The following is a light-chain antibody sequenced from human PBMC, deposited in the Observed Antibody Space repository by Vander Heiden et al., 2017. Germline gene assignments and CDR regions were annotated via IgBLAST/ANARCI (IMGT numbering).Light chain of an antibody. V-gene: IGLV2-23*02. CDR1: RSDVGSYSL. CDR3: CSYAGSHSLV. Sequence: QSALTQPASVSGSPGQPITISCAGSRSDVGSYSLVSWYQHLPGKAPKLIIFDVTKRPSGVSSRFSGSKSGNTASLTISSVQAEDEADYFCCSYAGSHSLVFGGGTRLTVL. CDR2: DVT. J-gene: IGLJ2*01.